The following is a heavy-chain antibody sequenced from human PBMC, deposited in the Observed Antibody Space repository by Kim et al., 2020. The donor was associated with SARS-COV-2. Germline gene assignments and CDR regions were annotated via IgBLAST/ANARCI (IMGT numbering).Heavy chain of an antibody. Sequence: GGSLRLSCAASGFTFSSYSMNWVRQAPGKGLEWVSSISSSSSYIYYADSVKGRFTISRDNAKNSLYLQMNSLRAEDTAVYYCARDQVFQSPYYYGMDVWGQGTTVTVSS. J-gene: IGHJ6*02. D-gene: IGHD2-21*01. CDR3: ARDQVFQSPYYYGMDV. CDR1: GFTFSSYS. CDR2: ISSSSSYI. V-gene: IGHV3-21*01.